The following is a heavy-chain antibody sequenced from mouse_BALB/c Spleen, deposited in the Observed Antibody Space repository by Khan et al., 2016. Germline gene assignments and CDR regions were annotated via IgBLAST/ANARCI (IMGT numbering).Heavy chain of an antibody. CDR1: GFNIKDTY. CDR3: ASGLLLRFYAMDY. D-gene: IGHD1-1*01. Sequence: VQLQQAGAELVKPGASVKLSCTASGFNIKDTYMFWVKQRPEQGLEWIGRIDPANGNTTYDPKFQGKATIRADTSSNTAYLQLSSLTSEDTAVYCCASGLLLRFYAMDYWGQGTSVTVSS. CDR2: IDPANGNT. V-gene: IGHV14-3*02. J-gene: IGHJ4*01.